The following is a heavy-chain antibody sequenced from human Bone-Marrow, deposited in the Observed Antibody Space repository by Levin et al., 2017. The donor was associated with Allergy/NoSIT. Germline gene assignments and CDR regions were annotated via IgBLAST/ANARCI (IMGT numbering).Heavy chain of an antibody. CDR3: AKGYGGATSEAFDY. CDR2: IYSSGIT. D-gene: IGHD1-26*01. V-gene: IGHV4-4*07. CDR1: GGSISNSY. J-gene: IGHJ4*02. Sequence: MSSETLSLTCTVSGGSISNSYWSWIWQPAGKGLEWIGRIYSSGITDYNPSLGSRVTMSVDTSKNQFSLKLDSVTAADTALYYCAKGYGGATSEAFDYWGQGALVTVSS.